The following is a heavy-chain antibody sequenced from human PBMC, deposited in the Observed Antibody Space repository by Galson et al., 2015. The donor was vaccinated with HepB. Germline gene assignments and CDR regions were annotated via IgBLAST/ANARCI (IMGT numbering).Heavy chain of an antibody. CDR2: ISQNGGST. D-gene: IGHD3-3*01. J-gene: IGHJ3*01. CDR1: GFAFDDNA. CDR3: AKVSSVKSAYDL. Sequence: SLRLSCAASGFAFDDNAMHWVRQVPGKGLEWVSGISQNGGSTAYADSVKGRFTISRDNAKNSLYLQMNSLRAEDTAFYYCAKVSSVKSAYDLWGQGTMVTVSS. V-gene: IGHV3-9*01.